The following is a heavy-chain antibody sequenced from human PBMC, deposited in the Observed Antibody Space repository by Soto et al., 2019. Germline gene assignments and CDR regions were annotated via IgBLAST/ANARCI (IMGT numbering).Heavy chain of an antibody. CDR3: ARSYSGTFYGYDT. D-gene: IGHD1-26*01. Sequence: QVQLQESGPGLVKPSETLSLTCTVSGGSISSYHWSWIRQSPGKGLEWIGYVFYTGNTKYNPALKRRVTISVVTSKKQFSLKLSSVSAADTGLYYCARSYSGTFYGYDTWGQGILVTVSS. V-gene: IGHV4-59*01. CDR2: VFYTGNT. CDR1: GGSISSYH. J-gene: IGHJ5*02.